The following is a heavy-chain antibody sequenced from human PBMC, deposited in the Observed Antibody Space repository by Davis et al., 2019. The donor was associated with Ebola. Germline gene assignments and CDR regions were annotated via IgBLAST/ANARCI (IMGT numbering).Heavy chain of an antibody. CDR3: AKALSGWYFDDY. J-gene: IGHJ4*02. D-gene: IGHD6-19*01. CDR1: GFTFSSYA. V-gene: IGHV3-23*01. CDR2: ISGSGGRT. Sequence: GESLKISCAASGFTFSSYAMSWVRQAPGKGLEWVSSISGSGGRTYYADSVKGRFTVSRDYSTNTLFLQMNSLRADDTAVYYCAKALSGWYFDDYWGQGTLVTVFS.